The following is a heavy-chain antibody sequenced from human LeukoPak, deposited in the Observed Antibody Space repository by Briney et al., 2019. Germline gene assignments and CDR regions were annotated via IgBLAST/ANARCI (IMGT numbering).Heavy chain of an antibody. D-gene: IGHD1-1*01. Sequence: ASVKVSCKASGYTFTGYYMHWVRQAPGQGLEWMGWINPNSGGTNYAQKFQGRVTMTRDTSISTAYMELSRLRSDDTAVYYCARTTVLVADAFDIWGQGTMVTVSS. CDR1: GYTFTGYY. CDR2: INPNSGGT. J-gene: IGHJ3*02. V-gene: IGHV1-2*02. CDR3: ARTTVLVADAFDI.